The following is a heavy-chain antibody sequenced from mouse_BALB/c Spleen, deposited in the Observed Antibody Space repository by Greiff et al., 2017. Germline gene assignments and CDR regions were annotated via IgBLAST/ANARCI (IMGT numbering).Heavy chain of an antibody. CDR1: GFNIKDTY. CDR3: ARLIYDGYYPFAY. CDR2: IDPANGNT. Sequence: VQLQQSGAELVKPGASVKLSCTASGFNIKDTYMHWVKQRPEQGLEWIGRIDPANGNTKYDPKFQGKATITADTSSNTAYLQLSSLTSEDTAVYYCARLIYDGYYPFAYWGQGTLVTVSA. V-gene: IGHV14-3*02. D-gene: IGHD2-3*01. J-gene: IGHJ3*01.